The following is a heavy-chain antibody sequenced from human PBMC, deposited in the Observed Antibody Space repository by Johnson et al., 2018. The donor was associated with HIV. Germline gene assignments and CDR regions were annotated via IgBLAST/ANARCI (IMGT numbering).Heavy chain of an antibody. CDR3: AGRELDAFDI. J-gene: IGHJ3*02. CDR1: GFTFSSYD. Sequence: VQLVESGGGLVQPGGSLRLSCAASGFTFSSYDMHWVRQATGKGLEWVSAIGTAGDTYYPGSVKGRFTISRDNSKNTLYLQMNSLRAEDTAVYYCAGRELDAFDIWGQGTMVTVSS. V-gene: IGHV3-13*01. D-gene: IGHD1-26*01. CDR2: IGTAGDT.